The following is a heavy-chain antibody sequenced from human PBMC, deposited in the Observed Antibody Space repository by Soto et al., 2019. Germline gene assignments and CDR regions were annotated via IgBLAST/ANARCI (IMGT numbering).Heavy chain of an antibody. V-gene: IGHV3-23*01. CDR1: GFTFSNYA. Sequence: EVQLLESGGGLVQPGGSLRLSCAASGFTFSNYAMSWVRQAPGKGLEWVSAISSSGDSPDYADSVKGRFTVSRDNSKNTLDLQMNSLRVEDTAIYYCARNTIPPPHYWGQGTLVTVSS. CDR3: ARNTIPPPHY. D-gene: IGHD1-1*01. J-gene: IGHJ4*02. CDR2: ISSSGDSP.